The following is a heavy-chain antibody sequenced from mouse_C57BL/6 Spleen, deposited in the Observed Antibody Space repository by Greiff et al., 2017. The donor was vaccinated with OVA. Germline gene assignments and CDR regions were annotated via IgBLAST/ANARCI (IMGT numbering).Heavy chain of an antibody. CDR3: AREDRITTVVKYYFDY. CDR2: IDPETGGT. V-gene: IGHV1-15*01. J-gene: IGHJ2*01. Sequence: QLQQSGAELVRPGASVTLSCKASGYTFTDYEMHWVKQTPVHGLEWIGAIDPETGGTAYNQKFKGKAILTADKSSSTAYMELRSLTSEDSAVYYCAREDRITTVVKYYFDYWGQGTTLTVSS. D-gene: IGHD1-1*01. CDR1: GYTFTDYE.